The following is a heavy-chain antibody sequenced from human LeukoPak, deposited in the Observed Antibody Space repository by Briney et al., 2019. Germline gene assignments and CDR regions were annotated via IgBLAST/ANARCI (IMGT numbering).Heavy chain of an antibody. D-gene: IGHD3-9*01. J-gene: IGHJ3*02. Sequence: GESLRLSCAASGFTFSSYWMHWVRQAPGKGLVWVSRINSDGSSTSYADSVKGRFTISRDNAKNTLYLQMNSLRAEDTAVYYCAREGTYYDILTGYDAFDIWGQGTMVTVSS. CDR3: AREGTYYDILTGYDAFDI. V-gene: IGHV3-74*01. CDR2: INSDGSST. CDR1: GFTFSSYW.